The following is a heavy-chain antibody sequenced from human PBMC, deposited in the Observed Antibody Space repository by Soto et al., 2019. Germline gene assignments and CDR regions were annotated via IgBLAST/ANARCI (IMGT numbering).Heavy chain of an antibody. CDR3: AAGEASSRNLAPYYLDF. CDR1: GGSMRNYF. V-gene: IGHV4-59*01. D-gene: IGHD6-13*01. Sequence: SETLSLTCTVSGGSMRNYFWTWIRQPPGKGLQWIGYIHYSGTTSFFPSYNPSLRSRVTISEDTSKNQFSLKLLSVTTADTAVYFCAAGEASSRNLAPYYLDFWGQGTLVTVSS. CDR2: IHYSGTT. J-gene: IGHJ4*02.